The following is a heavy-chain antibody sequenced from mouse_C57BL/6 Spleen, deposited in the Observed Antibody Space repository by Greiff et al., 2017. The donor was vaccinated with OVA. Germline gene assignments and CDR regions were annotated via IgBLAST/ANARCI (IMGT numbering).Heavy chain of an antibody. CDR1: GFTFSSYA. Sequence: EVKLMESGEGLVKPGGSLKLSCAASGFTFSSYAMSWVRQTPEKRLEWVAYISSGGDYIYYADTVKGRFTISRDNARNTLYLQMSSLKSEDTAMYYCTRYHYSNLYAMDYWGQGTSVTVSS. CDR2: ISSGGDYI. CDR3: TRYHYSNLYAMDY. V-gene: IGHV5-9-1*02. J-gene: IGHJ4*01. D-gene: IGHD2-5*01.